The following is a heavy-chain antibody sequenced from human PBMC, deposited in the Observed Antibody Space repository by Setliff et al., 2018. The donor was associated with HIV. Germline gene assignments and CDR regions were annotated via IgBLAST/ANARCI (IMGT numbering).Heavy chain of an antibody. V-gene: IGHV4-61*02. CDR3: ASSGPEYSYAYYYYYGMDV. CDR2: IYTSGST. D-gene: IGHD5-18*01. J-gene: IGHJ6*02. Sequence: SETLSLTCTVSGGSISSDNYYWSWIRQPAGKGLGWIGRIYTSGSTNYNPSLKSRVTISVDTSKNQFSLKLSSVTAADTAVYYCASSGPEYSYAYYYYYGMDVWGQGTTVTVSS. CDR1: GGSISSDNYY.